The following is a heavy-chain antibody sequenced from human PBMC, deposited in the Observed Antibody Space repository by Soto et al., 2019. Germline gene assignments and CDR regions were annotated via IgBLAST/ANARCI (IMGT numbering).Heavy chain of an antibody. CDR3: AKSNCNYVGQFGY. Sequence: EVQLLESGGGLVQPGGSLRLSCAASGFTFSSYAMSWVRQAPGKGLEWVSDISGSGGSTYYADSVKGRFTISRDNSKNTLYLQMNSLRAEDTAVYYCAKSNCNYVGQFGYWGQGTLVTVSS. D-gene: IGHD1-7*01. CDR1: GFTFSSYA. J-gene: IGHJ4*02. V-gene: IGHV3-23*01. CDR2: ISGSGGST.